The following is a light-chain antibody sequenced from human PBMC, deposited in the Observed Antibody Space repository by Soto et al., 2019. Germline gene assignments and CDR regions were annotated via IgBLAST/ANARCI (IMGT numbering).Light chain of an antibody. J-gene: IGLJ3*02. Sequence: QPVLTQLPSASASLGASVKLTCTLSSGHNSYAIAWHQQQPEKGPRYLMKLNSDGSHSKGDGIPDRFSGSSSGAERYLTIYSLQSEDEADYYCQTWSTDIRVFGGGTTLTVL. V-gene: IGLV4-69*01. CDR3: QTWSTDIRV. CDR2: LNSDGSH. CDR1: SGHNSYA.